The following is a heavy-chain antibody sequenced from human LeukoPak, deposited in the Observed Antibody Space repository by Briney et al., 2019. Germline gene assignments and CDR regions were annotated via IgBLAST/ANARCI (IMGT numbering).Heavy chain of an antibody. CDR3: MRGQSSGTWSGSAYAMDV. J-gene: IGHJ6*02. Sequence: GGSLRLSCEASGFKFSDYYMSWIRQAPGRGLEWVSYISSSGSNIYYSDSAKGRFTLSRDNPKNSVDLQLNSVRADDTAVYYCMRGQSSGTWSGSAYAMDVWGQGTTV. CDR2: ISSSGSNI. D-gene: IGHD6-13*01. CDR1: GFKFSDYY. V-gene: IGHV3-11*01.